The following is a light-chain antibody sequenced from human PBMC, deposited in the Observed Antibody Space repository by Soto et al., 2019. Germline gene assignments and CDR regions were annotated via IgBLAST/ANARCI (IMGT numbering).Light chain of an antibody. CDR1: SGHNNYI. CDR3: ETWDTTPRV. J-gene: IGLJ2*01. Sequence: QPVLTQSSSASASPGSSVKFTCTLSSGHNNYIIAWHQQQPGKAPRFLMKVEGSGSYNKGSGIPDRFSGSSSGADRYLTISNLQSEDEADYYCETWDTTPRVFGGGTKLTVL. CDR2: VEGSGSY. V-gene: IGLV4-60*03.